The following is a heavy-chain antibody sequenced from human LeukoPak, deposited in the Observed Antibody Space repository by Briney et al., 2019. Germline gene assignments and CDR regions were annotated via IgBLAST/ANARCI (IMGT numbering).Heavy chain of an antibody. Sequence: SVKVSCKASGYTFTTYTIHWVRQAPGQRLEWMGWINAGNDNTKYSQKFQDRVTITRDTSASTAYMELSSLRSEDTAMYYCASSRGYDVGGYFDYWGQGTLVTVSS. CDR2: INAGNDNT. D-gene: IGHD5-12*01. CDR1: GYTFTTYT. V-gene: IGHV1-3*01. J-gene: IGHJ4*02. CDR3: ASSRGYDVGGYFDY.